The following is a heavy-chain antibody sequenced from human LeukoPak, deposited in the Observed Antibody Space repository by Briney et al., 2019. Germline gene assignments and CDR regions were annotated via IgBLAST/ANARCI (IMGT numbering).Heavy chain of an antibody. CDR2: SWYDGSTK. CDR1: GFNLRTYG. Sequence: GALRLSCAASGFNLRTYGMHWVRQAPGKGLEWVALSWYDGSTKYYADSVKGRFSISRDNSKNTVYLQMDGLRAEDTAVYYCARDTTLVTLYYFDSGGQGTLVTVSS. CDR3: ARDTTLVTLYYFDS. J-gene: IGHJ4*02. V-gene: IGHV3-33*01. D-gene: IGHD2-21*02.